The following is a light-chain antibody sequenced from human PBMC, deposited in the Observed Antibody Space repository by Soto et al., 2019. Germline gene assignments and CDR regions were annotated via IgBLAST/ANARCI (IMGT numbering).Light chain of an antibody. J-gene: IGLJ3*02. CDR3: HSYDSSLSGSV. CDR2: RNN. CDR1: SSNIGAGYD. Sequence: QSVLTQPPSVSGAPGQRVTISCTGSSSNIGAGYDVHWYQQLPGTAPKLLIYRNNNRPSGVPDRFSGSKSGTSASLAITGPQAQYEADYYCHSYDSSLSGSVFGGGTKLTVL. V-gene: IGLV1-40*01.